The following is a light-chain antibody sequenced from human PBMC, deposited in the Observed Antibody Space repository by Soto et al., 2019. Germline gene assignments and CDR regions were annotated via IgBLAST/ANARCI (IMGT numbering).Light chain of an antibody. CDR3: QQYGSSPNT. Sequence: EIVLTQSPGTLSLSPGERATLSCRASQSLTSRYLAWYQQKPGRAPRLLIYGASTTATGIPDRFSGIGSGTDFTLIISRLEPEDFAVYFCQQYGSSPNTFGQGTRLEIK. CDR2: GAS. J-gene: IGKJ5*01. CDR1: QSLTSRY. V-gene: IGKV3-20*01.